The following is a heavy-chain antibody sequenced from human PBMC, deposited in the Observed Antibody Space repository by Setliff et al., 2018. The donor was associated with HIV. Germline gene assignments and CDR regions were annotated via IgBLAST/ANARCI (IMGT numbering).Heavy chain of an antibody. V-gene: IGHV3-23*01. CDR2: ISGIGS. J-gene: IGHJ5*02. Sequence: PGGSLRLSCAASGFTFSSYAMSWVRQAPGKGLEWVSAISGIGSYYPDSVKGRFTISRDNSKNTLFLQMNSLRAEDTAVYYCAKDRRYYYGSGSYAAETWGQGTLVTVSS. D-gene: IGHD3-10*01. CDR3: AKDRRYYYGSGSYAAET. CDR1: GFTFSSYA.